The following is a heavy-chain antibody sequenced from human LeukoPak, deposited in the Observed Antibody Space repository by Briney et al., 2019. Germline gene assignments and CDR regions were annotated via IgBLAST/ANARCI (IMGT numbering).Heavy chain of an antibody. D-gene: IGHD6-13*01. CDR1: GYTFTSYA. Sequence: SVKVSCKASGYTFTSYAMNWVRQAPGQGLEWMGGIIPIFGTANYAQKFQGRVTITADESTSTAYMELSSLRSEDTAVYYCAREDSSSWYYYWGQGTLVTVSS. CDR2: IIPIFGTA. CDR3: AREDSSSWYYY. J-gene: IGHJ4*02. V-gene: IGHV1-69*13.